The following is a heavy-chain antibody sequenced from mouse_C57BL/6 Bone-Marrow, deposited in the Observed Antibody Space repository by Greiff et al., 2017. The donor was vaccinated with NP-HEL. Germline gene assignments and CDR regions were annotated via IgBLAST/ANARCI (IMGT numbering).Heavy chain of an antibody. CDR2: ISSGSSTI. CDR1: GFTFSDYG. CDR3: ATPCDAMDY. V-gene: IGHV5-17*01. Sequence: EVKLVESGGGLVKPGGSLKLSCAASGFTFSDYGMHWVRQAPEQGLEWVAYISSGSSTIYYADTVKGRFTISRDNAKNTLFLQMTSLRSEDTAMYYCATPCDAMDYWGQGTSVTVSS. J-gene: IGHJ4*01.